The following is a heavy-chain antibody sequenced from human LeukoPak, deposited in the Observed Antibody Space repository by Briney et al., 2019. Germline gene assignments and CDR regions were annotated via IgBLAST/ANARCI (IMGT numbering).Heavy chain of an antibody. V-gene: IGHV3-23*05. CDR3: AAETTSFDY. CDR1: GFTFSSYA. D-gene: IGHD4-11*01. Sequence: GGSLRLSCAASGFTFSSYAMSWVRQAPGKGLEWVSDIYSHGTTNYADSVKGRFTISRDNSKNTVYLQMNSLRAEDTAVYYCAAETTSFDYWGQGTLVTVSS. CDR2: IYSHGTT. J-gene: IGHJ4*02.